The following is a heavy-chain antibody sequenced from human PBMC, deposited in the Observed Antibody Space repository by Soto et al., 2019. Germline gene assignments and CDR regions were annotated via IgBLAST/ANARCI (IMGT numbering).Heavy chain of an antibody. CDR2: IYHSGHT. J-gene: IGHJ5*02. V-gene: IGHV4-38-2*01. CDR3: TKLTNWYGGWFDP. Sequence: SETLSLTCAVSGYSITGGYYCGWFRQPPGKGLEWIGSIYHSGHTYYNPSLRSRFTISIDTSKSHFSLKVSSVSAADTALYYCTKLTNWYGGWFDPWGQGTLVTVSS. CDR1: GYSITGGYY. D-gene: IGHD1-1*01.